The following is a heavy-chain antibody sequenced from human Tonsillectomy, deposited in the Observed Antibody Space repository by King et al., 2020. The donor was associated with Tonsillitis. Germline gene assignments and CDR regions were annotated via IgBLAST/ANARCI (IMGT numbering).Heavy chain of an antibody. Sequence: VQLVESGGGLVQPGGSLRLSCAASGFTFSSYAMSWVRQAPGKGLDWVSAISGSGTTTFCADSVKVRFTISRDNSKNTLYLQMNSLRAEDTGVYYCAKHNGDFYDPENAFDIWGQGTMVTVSS. D-gene: IGHD3-3*01. V-gene: IGHV3-23*04. CDR1: GFTFSSYA. CDR2: ISGSGTTT. J-gene: IGHJ3*02. CDR3: AKHNGDFYDPENAFDI.